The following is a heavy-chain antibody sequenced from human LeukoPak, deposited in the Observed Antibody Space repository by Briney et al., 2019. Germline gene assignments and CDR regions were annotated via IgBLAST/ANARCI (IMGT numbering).Heavy chain of an antibody. V-gene: IGHV4-34*01. CDR1: GGSFSGYY. D-gene: IGHD4-17*01. J-gene: IGHJ4*02. Sequence: SETLSLTCAVYGGSFSGYYWSWIRQPPGKGLEWIGEINHSGSTNYNPSLKSRVTISVDTSKNQFSLKLSSVTAADTAVYYCARGNVGGSLRALDYWGQGTLVTGSS. CDR3: ARGNVGGSLRALDY. CDR2: INHSGST.